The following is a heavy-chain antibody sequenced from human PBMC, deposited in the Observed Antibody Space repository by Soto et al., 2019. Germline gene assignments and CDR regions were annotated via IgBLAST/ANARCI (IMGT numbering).Heavy chain of an antibody. V-gene: IGHV1-24*01. D-gene: IGHD2-2*01. CDR1: GYTLTELS. J-gene: IGHJ4*02. CDR2: FDPEEGET. Sequence: GASVKVSCKVSGYTLTELSMHWVRQAPGKGLEWMGGFDPEEGETIYAQKFQGRVTMTEDTSTDTAYMELSSLGSEDTAVYYCATYPLCNRYHIVVVPAAIKYFDYWRQGTLVTVSS. CDR3: ATYPLCNRYHIVVVPAAIKYFDY.